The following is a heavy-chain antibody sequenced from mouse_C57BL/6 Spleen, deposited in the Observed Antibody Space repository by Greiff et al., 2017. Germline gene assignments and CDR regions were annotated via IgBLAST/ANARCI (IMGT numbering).Heavy chain of an antibody. Sequence: EVNVVESEGGLVQPGSSMKLSCTASGFTFSDYYMAWVRQVPEKGLEWVANINYDGSSTYYLDSLKSRFIISRDNAKNILYLQISSLKSEDTATYYCARDSFYYYGSSYDWYFDVWGTGTTVTVSS. CDR3: ARDSFYYYGSSYDWYFDV. V-gene: IGHV5-16*01. CDR2: INYDGSST. D-gene: IGHD1-1*01. CDR1: GFTFSDYY. J-gene: IGHJ1*03.